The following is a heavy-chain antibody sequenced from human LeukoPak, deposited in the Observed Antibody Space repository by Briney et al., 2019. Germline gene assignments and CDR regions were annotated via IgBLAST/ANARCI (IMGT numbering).Heavy chain of an antibody. V-gene: IGHV3-21*01. CDR2: ISSSSSYI. Sequence: GGSLRLSCAASGFTFSSYSMNWVRQAPGKGLEWVSSISSSSSYIYYADSVKGRFTISRDNAKNSLYLQMNSLRAEDTAVYYCARMATIPGYFDYWGQGTLVTVSS. D-gene: IGHD5-24*01. CDR3: ARMATIPGYFDY. CDR1: GFTFSSYS. J-gene: IGHJ4*02.